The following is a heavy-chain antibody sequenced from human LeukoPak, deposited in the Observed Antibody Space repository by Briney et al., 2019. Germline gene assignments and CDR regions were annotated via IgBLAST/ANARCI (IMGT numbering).Heavy chain of an antibody. CDR3: ARDRSSCSSTSCYSRGFFDYYYYMDV. Sequence: GGSLRLSCAASGFTFSSYGMSWVRQAPGKGLEWVSGINWNGGSTGYADSVKGRFTISRDNAKNSLYLQMNSLRAEDTALYYCARDRSSCSSTSCYSRGFFDYYYYMDVWGKGTTVTVSS. CDR1: GFTFSSYG. CDR2: INWNGGST. J-gene: IGHJ6*03. V-gene: IGHV3-20*04. D-gene: IGHD2-2*01.